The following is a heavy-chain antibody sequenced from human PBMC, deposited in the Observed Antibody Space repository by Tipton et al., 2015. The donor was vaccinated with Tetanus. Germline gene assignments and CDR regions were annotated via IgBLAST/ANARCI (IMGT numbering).Heavy chain of an antibody. J-gene: IGHJ6*02. Sequence: QLVQSGAEVKKPGESLRISCKGSGYNFPTYWITWVRQMSGKGLEWMGRIDPSDSSTDCSPTFQGHVTLSADKSISTAYLQWSSRKAAGSALYFCAGLPRRFYGSGSPSFYRYAMDVWAQGSSVTVS. V-gene: IGHV5-10-1*01. D-gene: IGHD3-10*01. CDR2: IDPSDSST. CDR1: GYNFPTYW. CDR3: AGLPRRFYGSGSPSFYRYAMDV.